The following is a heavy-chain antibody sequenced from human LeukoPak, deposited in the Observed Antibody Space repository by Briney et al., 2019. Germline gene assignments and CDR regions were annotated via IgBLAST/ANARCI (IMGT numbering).Heavy chain of an antibody. D-gene: IGHD2-21*02. V-gene: IGHV1-2*02. Sequence: ASVKVSCKASGYTFTGYYMHWVRQAPGQGLEWMGWINPNSGGTNYAQKFQGRVTMTRDTSISTAYMELSRLGSDDTAVYYCARVELCGGDCYYFDYWGQGTLVTVSS. CDR2: INPNSGGT. CDR1: GYTFTGYY. CDR3: ARVELCGGDCYYFDY. J-gene: IGHJ4*02.